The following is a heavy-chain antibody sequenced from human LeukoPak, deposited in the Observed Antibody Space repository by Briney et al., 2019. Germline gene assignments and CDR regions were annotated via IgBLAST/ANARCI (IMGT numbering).Heavy chain of an antibody. V-gene: IGHV3-66*01. CDR3: ARSAAGTYY. J-gene: IGHJ4*02. D-gene: IGHD1-1*01. CDR1: GFTVSSNY. Sequence: SGGSLRLSCAASGFTVSSNYMSWVRQAPGKGLEWVSVIYSGGSTYYADSVKGRFTISRDNAKNSLYLQMNSLRAEDTAVYYCARSAAGTYYWGQGTLVTVSS. CDR2: IYSGGST.